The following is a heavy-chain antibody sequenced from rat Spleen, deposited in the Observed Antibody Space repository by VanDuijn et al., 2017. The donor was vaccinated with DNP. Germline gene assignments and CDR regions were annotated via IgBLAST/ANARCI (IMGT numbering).Heavy chain of an antibody. Sequence: EVQLVESGGGLVQPGRSLKLSCAASGFTFSAYYMAWVRQAPAKGLEWVAYISYDGGSTYYGDSVKGRFTISRDNAKSTLYLQMNSLRSEDMATYYCARPPDYWGQGVMVTVSS. CDR3: ARPPDY. CDR2: ISYDGGST. D-gene: IGHD3-1*01. J-gene: IGHJ2*01. V-gene: IGHV5-22*01. CDR1: GFTFSAYY.